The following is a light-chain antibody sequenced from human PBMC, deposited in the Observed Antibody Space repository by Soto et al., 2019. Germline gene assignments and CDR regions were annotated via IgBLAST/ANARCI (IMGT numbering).Light chain of an antibody. Sequence: QSVLTQPASVSGSPGQSIAISCTGTTSDVGAYNDVSWYQQHPGKAPKLMIYQVSNRPSGVSNRFSGSKSGNTASLTISGLQAEDEADYYCSSYTSSTTYVFGTGTKLTVL. CDR3: SSYTSSTTYV. CDR1: TSDVGAYND. J-gene: IGLJ1*01. V-gene: IGLV2-14*01. CDR2: QVS.